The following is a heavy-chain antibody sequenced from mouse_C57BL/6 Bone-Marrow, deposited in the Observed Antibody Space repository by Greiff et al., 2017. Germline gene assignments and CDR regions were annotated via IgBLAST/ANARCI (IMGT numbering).Heavy chain of an antibody. CDR1: GYTFTSYW. Sequence: QVQLQQSGAELAKPGASVKLSCKASGYTFTSYWMHWVKQRPGPGLEWIGYINPSSGSTKSTQKFKDKATLPADKSSSTAYMQLSKLTYEDSAVYYSARNYYYGSFYYLDYWGQGTTLTVSS. CDR2: INPSSGST. D-gene: IGHD1-1*01. CDR3: ARNYYYGSFYYLDY. V-gene: IGHV1-7*01. J-gene: IGHJ2*01.